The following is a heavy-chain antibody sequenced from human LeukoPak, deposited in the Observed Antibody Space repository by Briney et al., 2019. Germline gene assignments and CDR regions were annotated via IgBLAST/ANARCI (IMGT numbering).Heavy chain of an antibody. CDR1: GFTFSSYA. V-gene: IGHV3-23*01. CDR3: AKGWLVATKPQFDP. D-gene: IGHD5-12*01. CDR2: ISGSGGST. J-gene: IGHJ5*02. Sequence: GGSLRLSCAASGFTFSSYAMSWVRQAPGKGLEWVSAISGSGGSTYYADSVEGRFTISRDNSKNTLYLQMNSLRAEDTAVYYCAKGWLVATKPQFDPWGQGTLVTVSS.